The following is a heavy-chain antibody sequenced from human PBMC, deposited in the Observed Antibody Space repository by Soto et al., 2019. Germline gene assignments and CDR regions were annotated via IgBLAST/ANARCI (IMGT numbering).Heavy chain of an antibody. Sequence: QVQLVQGGTEVKMAGSSVRISGGPPGGTLSTSAVSGLGQAPGLGLEWMGGIIPIFGSTTYAQKFQGRITITADETTGRVYMDLTGLRSDDTAVFYCTRAVRTGNYGMDVWGQGTTVTVSS. CDR2: IIPIFGST. J-gene: IGHJ6*02. CDR3: TRAVRTGNYGMDV. V-gene: IGHV1-69*12. CDR1: GGTLSTSA.